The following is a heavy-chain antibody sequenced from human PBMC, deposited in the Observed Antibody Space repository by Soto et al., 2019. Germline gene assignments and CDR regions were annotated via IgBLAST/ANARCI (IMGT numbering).Heavy chain of an antibody. CDR3: ALQGAYGDYDAFDI. J-gene: IGHJ3*02. Sequence: APVKVSCKASGYTFTSYRISWVRHAPGQGLEWMGWISAYNGNTNYAQKLQGRVTMTTDTSTSTAYMELRSLRSDDTAVYYCALQGAYGDYDAFDIWGQGTMVTVS. D-gene: IGHD4-17*01. CDR2: ISAYNGNT. CDR1: GYTFTSYR. V-gene: IGHV1-18*01.